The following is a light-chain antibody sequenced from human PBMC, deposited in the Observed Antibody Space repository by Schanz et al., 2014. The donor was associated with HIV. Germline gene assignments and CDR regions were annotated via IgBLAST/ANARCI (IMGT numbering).Light chain of an antibody. Sequence: QSVLTQPASVSGSPGQSITISCTGTSDDVGGYNYVSWFQQHPGKAPKLIIYDVSSRPSGVSNRFSGSKSGNSASLTISGLQADDEAHYYCNSYTSTATLIFGVGTKLTVL. CDR2: DVS. CDR1: SDDVGGYNY. J-gene: IGLJ2*01. V-gene: IGLV2-14*01. CDR3: NSYTSTATLI.